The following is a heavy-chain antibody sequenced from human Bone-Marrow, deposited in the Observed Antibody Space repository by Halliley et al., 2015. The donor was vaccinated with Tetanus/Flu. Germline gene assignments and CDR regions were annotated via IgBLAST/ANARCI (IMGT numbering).Heavy chain of an antibody. Sequence: TLSLTCTVSGGSIYTNTYYWVWIRQSPGKRLDWIGTVFSRGGVSYNPSLGGQVSISIGPPTNQFSLELRSVIAADPSFYYCAKMAGASGHQYNGRRGIPGVWGQGTTLTVAS. J-gene: IGHJ6*02. V-gene: IGHV4-39*01. CDR3: AKMAGASGHQYNGRRGIPGV. CDR1: GGSIYTNTYY. CDR2: VFSRGGV. D-gene: IGHD2-8*01.